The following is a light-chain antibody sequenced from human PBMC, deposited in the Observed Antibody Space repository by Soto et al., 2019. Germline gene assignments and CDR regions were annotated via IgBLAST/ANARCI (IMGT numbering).Light chain of an antibody. J-gene: IGLJ3*02. V-gene: IGLV1-44*01. CDR1: SSNIGGNP. Sequence: QSVLTQPPAASGTAGQRVTISCSGSSSNIGGNPVNWYQQLPGTAPKLLIYSNNQRPSGVPDRVSGSKSGTSASLAISGLHSEYEADYYCAAWDASLNGRVFGGGTKLAVL. CDR3: AAWDASLNGRV. CDR2: SNN.